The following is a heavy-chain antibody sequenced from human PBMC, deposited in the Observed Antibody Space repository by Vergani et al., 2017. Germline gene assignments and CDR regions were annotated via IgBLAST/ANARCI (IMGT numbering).Heavy chain of an antibody. CDR2: VDPEDGET. Sequence: EVQLVQSGAAVKKPGATMKISCKVSGYTFTDHYMHWVKQAPGKGLEWMGLVDPEDGETIYAEKIKGRVTIAADTSTDTAHLELSSLRSEDTAVYYCATPQTVTKGGMEVWGKGTTVIVSS. CDR3: ATPQTVTKGGMEV. D-gene: IGHD4-17*01. V-gene: IGHV1-69-2*01. J-gene: IGHJ6*04. CDR1: GYTFTDHY.